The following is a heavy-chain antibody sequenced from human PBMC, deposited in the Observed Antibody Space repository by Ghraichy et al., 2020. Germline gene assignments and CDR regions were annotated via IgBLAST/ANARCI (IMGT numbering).Heavy chain of an antibody. J-gene: IGHJ6*02. D-gene: IGHD3-16*01. V-gene: IGHV4-34*01. CDR3: ARVKWRGDHFPYYGMDI. CDR1: NGSFSGYY. CDR2: IDQSGDT. Sequence: SETLSLTCAVYNGSFSGYYWSWIRQSPGKGLEWIGEIDQSGDTYYAPSLRGRVTLSVDTSKSQFSLKVTSLTAADTAVYYCARVKWRGDHFPYYGMDIWGQGTAVTVSS.